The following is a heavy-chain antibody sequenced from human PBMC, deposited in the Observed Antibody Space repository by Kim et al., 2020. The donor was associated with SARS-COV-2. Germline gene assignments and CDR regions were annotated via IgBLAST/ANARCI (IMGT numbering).Heavy chain of an antibody. J-gene: IGHJ6*02. CDR1: GFTFSSFP. D-gene: IGHD3-10*01. CDR2: ISRGGNTI. V-gene: IGHV3-48*02. CDR3: AKDGLRGYDMDV. Sequence: GGSLRLSCAASGFTFSSFPMNWVRQAPGKGLEWISYISRGGNTIYYADSVKGRFTISRDDAKNSLYLQMDSLRDEDTAVYYCAKDGLRGYDMDVWGQGTT.